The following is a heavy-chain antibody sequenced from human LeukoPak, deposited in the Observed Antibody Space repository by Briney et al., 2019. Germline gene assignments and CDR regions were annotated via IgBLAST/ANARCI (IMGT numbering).Heavy chain of an antibody. J-gene: IGHJ6*02. CDR2: ISSSSSTI. Sequence: GGSLRLSCAASGFTFINYGMYWVRQAPGKGLEWVSYISSSSSTIYYADSVKGRFTISRDNAKNSLYLQMNSLRDEDTAVYYCARDQLLWFGESLGFYYYYGMDVWGQGTTVTVSS. V-gene: IGHV3-48*02. CDR3: ARDQLLWFGESLGFYYYYGMDV. CDR1: GFTFINYG. D-gene: IGHD3-10*01.